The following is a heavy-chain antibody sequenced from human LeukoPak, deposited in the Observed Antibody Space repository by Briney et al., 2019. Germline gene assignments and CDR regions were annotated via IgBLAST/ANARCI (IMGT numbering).Heavy chain of an antibody. V-gene: IGHV3-23*01. CDR1: GLTFSSYA. J-gene: IGHJ4*02. CDR2: ISGSAGTT. CDR3: AKGALEWTYYFDF. Sequence: GGSLRLSCAASGLTFSSYAMTWVRQAPGKGLECISAISGSAGTTYYADSVKGRLTISRDNSKNTLSLQMSSLRAEDTAVYYCAKGALEWTYYFDFWGQGTLVTVSS. D-gene: IGHD3-3*01.